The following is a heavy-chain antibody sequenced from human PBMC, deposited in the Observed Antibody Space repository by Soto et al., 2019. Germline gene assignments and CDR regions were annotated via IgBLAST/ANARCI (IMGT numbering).Heavy chain of an antibody. CDR3: AKEQYSGSYYDY. CDR1: GFTFSRYG. V-gene: IGHV3-30*18. D-gene: IGHD1-26*01. J-gene: IGHJ4*02. Sequence: ESGGGVVQPGRSLRLSCAASGFTFSRYGMHWVRQAPGKGLEWVAGISYDGSNKYYADSVKGRFTISRDNSKNTLYLQMNSLRAEDTAVYYCAKEQYSGSYYDYWGQGTLVTVSS. CDR2: ISYDGSNK.